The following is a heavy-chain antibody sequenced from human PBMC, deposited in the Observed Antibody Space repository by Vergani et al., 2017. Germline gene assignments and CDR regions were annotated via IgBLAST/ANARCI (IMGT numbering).Heavy chain of an antibody. CDR3: VRDVRVSRT. Sequence: VQLVESGGGVVQPGGSLRLSCAASGFTFSSYSMNWVRQAPGKGLEWVSYISRSSSTKYYADSVKGRFTISRDNAKNSLYLDMSSLRAEDTAVYYCVRDVRVSRTWGQGTLVAVSS. CDR2: ISRSSSTK. CDR1: GFTFSSYS. J-gene: IGHJ3*01. V-gene: IGHV3-48*04.